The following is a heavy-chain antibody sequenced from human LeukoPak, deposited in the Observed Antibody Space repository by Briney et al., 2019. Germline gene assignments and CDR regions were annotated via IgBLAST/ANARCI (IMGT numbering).Heavy chain of an antibody. Sequence: GGSLRLSCAASGFTFSSYAMSWVRQAPGKGLEWVSAISGSGGSTYYADSVKGRFTISRDNSKNTLYLQMNSLRAEDTAVYYCAKDPGRPIFGDMDVWGKGTTVTVS. CDR3: AKDPGRPIFGDMDV. D-gene: IGHD3-9*01. V-gene: IGHV3-23*01. J-gene: IGHJ6*03. CDR2: ISGSGGST. CDR1: GFTFSSYA.